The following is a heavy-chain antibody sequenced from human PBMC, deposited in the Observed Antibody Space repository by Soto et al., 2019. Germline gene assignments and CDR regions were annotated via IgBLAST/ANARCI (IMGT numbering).Heavy chain of an antibody. CDR1: GFTFSSYA. J-gene: IGHJ3*02. Sequence: EVQLLESGGGLVQPGGSLRLSCAASGFTFSSYAMSWVRQAPGKGLEWVSAISGSGGSTYYADSVKGRFTISGDNSKNTLYLQMNSLRAEDTAVYYCARYSYEKDAFDIWGQGTMVTVSS. D-gene: IGHD5-18*01. CDR2: ISGSGGST. CDR3: ARYSYEKDAFDI. V-gene: IGHV3-23*01.